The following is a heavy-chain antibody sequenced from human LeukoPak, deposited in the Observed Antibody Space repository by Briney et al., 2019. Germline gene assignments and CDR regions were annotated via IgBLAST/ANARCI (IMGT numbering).Heavy chain of an antibody. J-gene: IGHJ4*02. D-gene: IGHD6-19*01. CDR3: ARGRSSSGWYRSLPGYYFDY. Sequence: SETLSLTCTVSGGSISSSSYYWGWIRQPPGKGLEWIGSIYYSGSTYYNPSLKSRVTISVDTSKNQFSLKLSSVTAADTAVYYCARGRSSSGWYRSLPGYYFDYWGQGTLVTVSS. V-gene: IGHV4-39*01. CDR1: GGSISSSSYY. CDR2: IYYSGST.